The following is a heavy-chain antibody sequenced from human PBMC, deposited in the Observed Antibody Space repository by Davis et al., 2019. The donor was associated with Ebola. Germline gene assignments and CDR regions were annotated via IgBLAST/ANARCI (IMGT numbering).Heavy chain of an antibody. CDR2: INTNTGNP. CDR1: GYTFTSYD. V-gene: IGHV7-4-1*02. CDR3: ARGPHYDFWSGYYYYYGMDV. Sequence: ASVKVSCKASGYTFTSYDINWVRQATGQGLEWMGWINTNTGNPTYAQGFTGRFVFSLDTSVSTAYLQISSLKAEDTAVYYCARGPHYDFWSGYYYYYGMDVWGKGTTVTVSS. J-gene: IGHJ6*04. D-gene: IGHD3-3*01.